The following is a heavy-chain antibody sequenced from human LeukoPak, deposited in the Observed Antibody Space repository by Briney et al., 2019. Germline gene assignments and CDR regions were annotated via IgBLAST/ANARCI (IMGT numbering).Heavy chain of an antibody. V-gene: IGHV2-5*01. CDR1: GFTLSTSGVG. Sequence: SGPTLVKPTQTLTLTCTFSGFTLSTSGVGVGWIRQPPGKALEWLALIYWNEYRRYSPSLKSRLTITKDTSKNQVVLTMTNMDPVDTATYYCAHRRILRGYSYGLGDYFDYWGQGTLVTVSS. CDR2: IYWNEYR. J-gene: IGHJ4*02. CDR3: AHRRILRGYSYGLGDYFDY. D-gene: IGHD5-18*01.